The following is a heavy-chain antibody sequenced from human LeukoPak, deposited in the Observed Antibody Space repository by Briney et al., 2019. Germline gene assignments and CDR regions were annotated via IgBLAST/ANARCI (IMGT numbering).Heavy chain of an antibody. CDR1: GGSISGYY. CDR3: ATTSVKSAVDH. V-gene: IGHV4-59*01. J-gene: IGHJ4*02. Sequence: PSETLSLTCTVSGGSISGYYWTWIRQAPGKGLEWIGFIHYSGSTFYDPSLQSRVTISLDTSKNKFSLHLSSVTTEDTAVYYCATTSVKSAVDHWGQGTLVTVSS. CDR2: IHYSGST.